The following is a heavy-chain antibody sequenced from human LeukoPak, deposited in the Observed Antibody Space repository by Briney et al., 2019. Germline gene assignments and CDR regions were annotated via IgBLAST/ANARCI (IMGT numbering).Heavy chain of an antibody. J-gene: IGHJ4*02. CDR1: GFTVSNNY. D-gene: IGHD4-17*01. CDR3: ATEYGDYGLVSGY. Sequence: GGSLRLSCAASGFTVSNNYMSWVRQAPGKGLEWVSVIYSGGTYYADSVKGRFTISRDNSKNTPYLQMNSLRAEDTAVYYCATEYGDYGLVSGYWGQGTLVTVSS. V-gene: IGHV3-53*01. CDR2: IYSGGT.